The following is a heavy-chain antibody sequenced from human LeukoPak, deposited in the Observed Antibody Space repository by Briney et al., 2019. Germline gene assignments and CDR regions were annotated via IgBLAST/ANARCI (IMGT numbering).Heavy chain of an antibody. CDR2: IYYSGST. Sequence: PSQTLSLTCTVSGGSISSGGYYWSWIRQHPGKGLEWIGYIYYSGSTYYNPSLKSRVTISVDTSKNQFSQKLSSVTAADTAVYYCAREIVGNNAFDIWGQGTMVTVSS. D-gene: IGHD2-21*01. CDR1: GGSISSGGYY. CDR3: AREIVGNNAFDI. V-gene: IGHV4-31*03. J-gene: IGHJ3*02.